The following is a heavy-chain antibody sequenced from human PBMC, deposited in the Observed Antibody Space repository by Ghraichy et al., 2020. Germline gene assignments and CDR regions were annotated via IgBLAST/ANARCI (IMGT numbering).Heavy chain of an antibody. CDR1: GFSFSDSG. V-gene: IGHV3-21*01. Sequence: GGSLRLSCAASGFSFSDSGMNWVRQAPGKGLEWVSAISFSGSYIYYAESVKGRFTISRDNAKNSLYLQMTRLTADDTAVYFCARESASGISMIGYYGLDVWGQGTTVSVSS. CDR2: ISFSGSYI. D-gene: IGHD3-22*01. CDR3: ARESASGISMIGYYGLDV. J-gene: IGHJ6*02.